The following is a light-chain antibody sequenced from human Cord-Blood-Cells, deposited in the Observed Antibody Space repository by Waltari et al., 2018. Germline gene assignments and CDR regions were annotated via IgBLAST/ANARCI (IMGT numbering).Light chain of an antibody. V-gene: IGLV2-14*01. CDR1: SSDVGGYNY. CDR3: SSYTSSSIVV. CDR2: DVS. Sequence: QSALTQPASVSGSPGQSITISCTGTSSDVGGYNYVSWYQQHPGKVPKLMIYDVSKRPSGVSNRFSGSKSGNTASLTISGLQDEDEADYYCSSYTSSSIVVFGGGTKLTVL. J-gene: IGLJ2*01.